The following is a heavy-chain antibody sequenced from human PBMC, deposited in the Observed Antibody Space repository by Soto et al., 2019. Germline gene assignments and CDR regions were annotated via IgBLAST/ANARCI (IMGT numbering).Heavy chain of an antibody. D-gene: IGHD6-6*01. J-gene: IGHJ4*02. V-gene: IGHV3-30*04. CDR2: ISHGGKRT. CDR1: GFTLSNFA. Sequence: GGSLRLSCAVSGFTLSNFAMHWIRQAPGKGLEWVAMISHGGKRTYYADSVKGRFTVSRDNSMKTLYVQMTSLRPEDTAVYYCAKGRFYSSSSNLPSLGWGQGTLVTVSS. CDR3: AKGRFYSSSSNLPSLG.